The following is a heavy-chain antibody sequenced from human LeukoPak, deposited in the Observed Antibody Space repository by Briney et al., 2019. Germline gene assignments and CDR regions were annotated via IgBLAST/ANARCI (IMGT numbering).Heavy chain of an antibody. CDR3: AKDRGYFYYGMDV. Sequence: GGSLRLSCAGSRFTSSSYGIHWVRQAPGKGLEWVAVISHDGTGKYYADSVKGRFTISRDNSKNTLYLEVNSLRPEDTGMYYCAKDRGYFYYGMDVWGQGTTVTVSS. V-gene: IGHV3-30*18. CDR1: RFTSSSYG. J-gene: IGHJ6*02. CDR2: ISHDGTGK.